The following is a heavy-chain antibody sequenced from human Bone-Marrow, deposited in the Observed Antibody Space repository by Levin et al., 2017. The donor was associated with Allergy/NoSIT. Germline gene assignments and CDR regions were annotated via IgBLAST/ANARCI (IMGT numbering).Heavy chain of an antibody. CDR1: GHAINTKYF. CDR3: ARGLLLTYGMDV. D-gene: IGHD3-9*01. V-gene: IGHV4-38-2*01. J-gene: IGHJ6*02. CDR2: FFHGGTT. Sequence: SQTLSLPCDVSGHAINTKYFWAWVRQSPEEGLEWIATFFHGGTTYYSPSLQSRVTMSLDTSKNQFSLKVTSVTAADTAVYYCARGLLLTYGMDVWGQGTAVTVSS.